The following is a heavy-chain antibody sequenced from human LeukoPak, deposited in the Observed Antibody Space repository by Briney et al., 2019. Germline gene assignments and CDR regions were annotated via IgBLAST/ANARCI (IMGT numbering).Heavy chain of an antibody. CDR1: GFVVSDYY. Sequence: PGGSLRLSCVASGFVVSDYYMVWVRQTPGNGLEWLSYMSSRDDVIYYADSVKGRFTISMDTAENSVYLQLNSLRADDTAVYYCAREQWFRWDYWGQGILVTVSS. CDR3: AREQWFRWDY. J-gene: IGHJ4*02. D-gene: IGHD3-22*01. CDR2: MSSRDDVI. V-gene: IGHV3-11*01.